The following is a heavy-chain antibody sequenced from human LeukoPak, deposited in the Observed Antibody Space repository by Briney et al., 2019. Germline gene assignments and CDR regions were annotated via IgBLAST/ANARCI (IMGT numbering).Heavy chain of an antibody. Sequence: WMNPNSGNTGYAQKFQGRVTITRNTSISTAYMELSSLRSKDTAVYYCARGPVGASEVDYWGQGTLVTVSS. D-gene: IGHD1-26*01. J-gene: IGHJ4*02. CDR2: MNPNSGNT. V-gene: IGHV1-8*03. CDR3: ARGPVGASEVDY.